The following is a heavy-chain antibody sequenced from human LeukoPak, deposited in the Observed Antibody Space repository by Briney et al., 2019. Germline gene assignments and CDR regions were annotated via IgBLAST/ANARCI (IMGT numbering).Heavy chain of an antibody. Sequence: SETLSLTCTVSGGSISSSSYYWGWIRQPPGKGLEWIGSIYYSGSTDYNPSLKSRVTISLDTFKNQFSLKLSSVTAADTAVYYCARETSQKGAHYMDVWGKGTTVTISS. CDR1: GGSISSSSYY. D-gene: IGHD3-16*01. J-gene: IGHJ6*03. CDR2: IYYSGST. V-gene: IGHV4-39*07. CDR3: ARETSQKGAHYMDV.